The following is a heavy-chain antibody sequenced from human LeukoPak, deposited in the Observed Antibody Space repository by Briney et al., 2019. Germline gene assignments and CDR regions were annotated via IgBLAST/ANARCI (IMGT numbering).Heavy chain of an antibody. Sequence: PGGSLRPACAASGFTFSSYAMHWVRQAPGKGLEWVAFILYDGSNKYYADSVKGRFTISRDNSKNTLYLQMNSLRAEDTSVTYCARDRPSEYSSSWGYYWGQGTLVTVSS. V-gene: IGHV3-30*04. CDR2: ILYDGSNK. J-gene: IGHJ4*02. D-gene: IGHD6-6*01. CDR3: ARDRPSEYSSSWGYY. CDR1: GFTFSSYA.